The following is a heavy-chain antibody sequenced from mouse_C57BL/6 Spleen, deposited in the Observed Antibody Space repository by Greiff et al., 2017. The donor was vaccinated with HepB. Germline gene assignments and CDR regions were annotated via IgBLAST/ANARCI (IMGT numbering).Heavy chain of an antibody. V-gene: IGHV1-7*01. CDR3: ARALPTTVVATDWYLDV. CDR1: GYTFTSYW. CDR2: INPSSGYT. Sequence: VQLQQSGAELAKPGASVKLSCKASGYTFTSYWMHWVKQRPGQGLEWIGYINPSSGYTKYNQKFKDKATLTADKSSSTAYMQLSSLTYEDSAVYYGARALPTTVVATDWYLDVWGTGTTVTVSS. D-gene: IGHD1-1*01. J-gene: IGHJ1*03.